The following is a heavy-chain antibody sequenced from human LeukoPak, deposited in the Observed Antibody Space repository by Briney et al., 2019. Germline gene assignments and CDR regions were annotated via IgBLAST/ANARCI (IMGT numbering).Heavy chain of an antibody. J-gene: IGHJ5*02. CDR3: VRQPPGVYDTTQNWFDP. CDR2: IAPSDSYT. D-gene: IGHD3-22*01. V-gene: IGHV5-10-1*01. CDR1: GYSFPSYW. Sequence: GESLQISCKVSGYSFPSYWITWVRQVPGKGLEWMGRIAPSDSYTNYNPSFEGHVTMSVEKSITTVYLQWSSLKASDTAMYYCVRQPPGVYDTTQNWFDPWGQGTLVTVSS.